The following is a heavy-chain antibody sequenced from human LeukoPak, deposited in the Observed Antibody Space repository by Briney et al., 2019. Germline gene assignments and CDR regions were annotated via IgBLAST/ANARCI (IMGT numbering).Heavy chain of an antibody. CDR3: ARSTVVTGRYYYYYMDV. V-gene: IGHV3-53*01. Sequence: GGSLRLSCAASGFTVSSNYMSWVRQAPGKGLEWVSVIYSGCSTYYADSVKGRLTISRDNSKNAVYLQVNSLRAEDTAVYYCARSTVVTGRYYYYYMDVWGKGTTVTVS. CDR2: IYSGCST. J-gene: IGHJ6*03. D-gene: IGHD4-23*01. CDR1: GFTVSSNY.